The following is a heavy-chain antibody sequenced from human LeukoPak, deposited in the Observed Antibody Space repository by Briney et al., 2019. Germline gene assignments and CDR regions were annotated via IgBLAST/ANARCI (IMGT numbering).Heavy chain of an antibody. CDR1: GYTFTGYY. D-gene: IGHD6-6*01. Sequence: ASVKVSCKASGYTFTGYYMHWVRQAPGQGLEWMGIINPSGGSTSYAQKFQGRVTMTRDTSTSTVYMELSSLRSEDTAVYYCARDPVKYSSSSYNWFDPWGQGTLVTVSS. J-gene: IGHJ5*02. CDR3: ARDPVKYSSSSYNWFDP. V-gene: IGHV1-46*01. CDR2: INPSGGST.